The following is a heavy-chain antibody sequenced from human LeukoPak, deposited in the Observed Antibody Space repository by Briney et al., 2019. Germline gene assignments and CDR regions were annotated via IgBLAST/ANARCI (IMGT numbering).Heavy chain of an antibody. Sequence: PGGSLRLSCAASGFTFSSYAMTWVHQAPGKGLEWVSAISGSGGSTYYADSVKGRFTISRDNSKNTLYLQMNSLRAEDTAVYYCAKEFNRAARPHYFDYWGQGTLVTVSS. CDR1: GFTFSSYA. CDR2: ISGSGGST. CDR3: AKEFNRAARPHYFDY. V-gene: IGHV3-23*01. D-gene: IGHD6-6*01. J-gene: IGHJ4*02.